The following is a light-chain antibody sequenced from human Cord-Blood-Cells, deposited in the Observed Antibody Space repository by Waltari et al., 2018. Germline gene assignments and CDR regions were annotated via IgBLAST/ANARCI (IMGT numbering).Light chain of an antibody. Sequence: QSALTQPASVSGSHGQSITISCTGPSSDVGGYNYVSWYQQHPGKAPKLMIYDVSNRPSGFSNRFSGSKSGNTASLTISGLQAEDEADYYCSSYTSSSTRVFGTGTKVTVL. V-gene: IGLV2-14*01. CDR3: SSYTSSSTRV. CDR2: DVS. CDR1: SSDVGGYNY. J-gene: IGLJ1*01.